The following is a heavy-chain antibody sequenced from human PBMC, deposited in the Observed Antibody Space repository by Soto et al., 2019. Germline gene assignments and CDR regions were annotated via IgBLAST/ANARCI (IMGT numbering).Heavy chain of an antibody. CDR2: ISYDGSNK. CDR3: AKDRPVKARSGSLSS. J-gene: IGHJ5*02. V-gene: IGHV3-30*18. Sequence: PRLSCAASGFIFSNYGMHWVRQAPGKGLEWVAVISYDGSNKYYADSVKGRFTISRDNSKSTLYLQMNSLRAEDTTVYYCAKDRPVKARSGSLSSWGQGTLVTVSS. CDR1: GFIFSNYG. D-gene: IGHD1-26*01.